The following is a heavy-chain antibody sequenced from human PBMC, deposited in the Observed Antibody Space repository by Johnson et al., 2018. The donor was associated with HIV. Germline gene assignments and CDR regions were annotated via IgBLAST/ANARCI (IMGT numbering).Heavy chain of an antibody. CDR1: GFTFSSYG. D-gene: IGHD2-15*01. CDR3: AREGYCSGGSCYSNAFDI. CDR2: IGTAGDT. V-gene: IGHV3-13*01. J-gene: IGHJ3*02. Sequence: VQLVESGGGLVQPGGSLRLSCAASGFTFSSYGMHWVRQAPGKGLEWVSAIGTAGDTYYPGSVKGRFTISRENAKNSLYLQMNSLRAGDTAVYYFAREGYCSGGSCYSNAFDIWGQGTMVTVSS.